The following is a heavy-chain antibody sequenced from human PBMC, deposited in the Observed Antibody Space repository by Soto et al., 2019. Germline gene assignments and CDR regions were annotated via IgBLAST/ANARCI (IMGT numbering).Heavy chain of an antibody. V-gene: IGHV1-3*01. CDR1: GYTFTSYA. CDR2: INAGNGNT. Sequence: QVQLVQSGAEVKKPGASVKVSCKASGYTFTSYAMHWVRQAPGQRLEWMGWINAGNGNTKYSQKFQGRVTITRDTSASTAYMELSSLRSEDTAVYYCARGYDILTGYPKWGRWYFDLWGRGTLVTVSS. D-gene: IGHD3-9*01. J-gene: IGHJ2*01. CDR3: ARGYDILTGYPKWGRWYFDL.